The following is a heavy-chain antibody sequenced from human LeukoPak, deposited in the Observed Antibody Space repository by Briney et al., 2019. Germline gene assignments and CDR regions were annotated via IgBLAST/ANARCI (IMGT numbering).Heavy chain of an antibody. V-gene: IGHV3-74*01. Sequence: GRSLRLSCAASGFTFSSYGMHWVRQVPGKGLMWVSRINGDGNNVNYADSVKGRFTISRDNAKNTLHLQMNSLRAEDTAVYYCAAGPAGNGHLSSYWGQGTRVTVSS. CDR1: GFTFSSYG. CDR3: AAGPAGNGHLSSY. CDR2: INGDGNNV. J-gene: IGHJ4*02. D-gene: IGHD1-1*01.